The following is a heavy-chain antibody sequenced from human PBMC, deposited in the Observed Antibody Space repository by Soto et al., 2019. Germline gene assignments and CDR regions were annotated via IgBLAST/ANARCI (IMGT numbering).Heavy chain of an antibody. CDR3: TSLEYSGYEGGA. V-gene: IGHV3-73*01. Sequence: EVQLVESGGGLVQPGGSLKLSCAASGFTFSGSAMHWVRQASGKGLEWVGRIRSKANSYATAYAASVKGRFTISRDDSKNTAYLQMNSLKTDDTAVYYCTSLEYSGYEGGARGQGTLVTVSS. CDR1: GFTFSGSA. CDR2: IRSKANSYAT. J-gene: IGHJ4*02. D-gene: IGHD5-12*01.